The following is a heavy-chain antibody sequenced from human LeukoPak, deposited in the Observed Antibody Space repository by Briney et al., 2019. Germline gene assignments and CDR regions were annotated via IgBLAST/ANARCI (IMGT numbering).Heavy chain of an antibody. Sequence: ASVKVSCKASGYTFTSYDINWVRQATGQGLEWMGWMNPNSGNTGYAQKFQGRVTITRNTSISTAYMELSGLRSEDTAVYYCARGGRYCSSTSCYTWGQGTLVTVSS. CDR1: GYTFTSYD. CDR3: ARGGRYCSSTSCYT. V-gene: IGHV1-8*03. J-gene: IGHJ4*02. CDR2: MNPNSGNT. D-gene: IGHD2-2*02.